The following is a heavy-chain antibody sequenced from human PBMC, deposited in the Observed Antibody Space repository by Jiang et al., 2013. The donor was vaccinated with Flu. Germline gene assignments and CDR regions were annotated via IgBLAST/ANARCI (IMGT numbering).Heavy chain of an antibody. J-gene: IGHJ4*02. Sequence: SSYAMHWVRQAPGKGLEWVAVISYDGSNKYYADSVKGRFTISRDNSKNTLYLQMNSLRAEDTAVYYCARDSRRLGGALDYWGQGTLVTVSS. V-gene: IGHV3-30*04. CDR3: ARDSRRLGGALDY. CDR2: ISYDGSNK. CDR1: SSYA. D-gene: IGHD2-21*01.